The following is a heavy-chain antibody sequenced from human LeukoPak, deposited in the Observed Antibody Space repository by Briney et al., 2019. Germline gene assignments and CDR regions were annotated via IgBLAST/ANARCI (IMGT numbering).Heavy chain of an antibody. CDR2: ISSSSSYI. D-gene: IGHD3-9*01. CDR1: GFTFSSYS. V-gene: IGHV3-21*01. Sequence: PGGSLRLSCAASGFTFSSYSMNWVRQAPGKGLEWVSSISSSSSYIYYADSVKGRFTISRDNAKNSLYLQMNSLRAEDTAVYYCARDEGVDSGYDIPDAFDIWGQGTMVTVSS. CDR3: ARDEGVDSGYDIPDAFDI. J-gene: IGHJ3*02.